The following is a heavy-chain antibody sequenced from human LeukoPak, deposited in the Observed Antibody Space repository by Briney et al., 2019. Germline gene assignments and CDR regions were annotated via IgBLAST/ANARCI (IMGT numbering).Heavy chain of an antibody. D-gene: IGHD5-12*01. CDR3: ARGLTRGYTYGGCFDP. V-gene: IGHV4-39*01. J-gene: IGHJ5*02. CDR1: GGSISSSDYY. CDR2: RST. Sequence: SETLSLTGTVSGGSISSSDYYWGWIRQPPGKGLEWIASRSTYYSPSLKSGVTISVDTSKNQFSLKLRSVTATDTAVYYCARGLTRGYTYGGCFDPWGQGTLVTVSS.